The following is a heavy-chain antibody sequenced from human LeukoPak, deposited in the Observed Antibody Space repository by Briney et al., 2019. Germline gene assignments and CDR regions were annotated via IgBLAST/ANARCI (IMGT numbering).Heavy chain of an antibody. Sequence: PSQTLSLTCTVSGGSISSGSFYWSWIRQPAGKGLEWIGRIYSSGNTDYNPSLKSRVTISVDTSKNQFSLNLSSVTAADTAVYYCARGRSSDLDVWGKGTTVTISS. V-gene: IGHV4-61*02. J-gene: IGHJ6*04. CDR1: GGSISSGSFY. CDR3: ARGRSSDLDV. CDR2: IYSSGNT. D-gene: IGHD6-19*01.